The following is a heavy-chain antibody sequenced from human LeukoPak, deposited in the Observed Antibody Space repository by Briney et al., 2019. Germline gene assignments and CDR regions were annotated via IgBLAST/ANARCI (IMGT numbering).Heavy chain of an antibody. D-gene: IGHD4/OR15-4a*01. CDR1: GFTFTGYY. CDR3: ASGDYGDPPLNY. V-gene: IGHV1-2*02. J-gene: IGHJ4*02. CDR2: INPNTGGT. Sequence: VSVKVSCKASGFTFTGYYMHWVRQAPGQGLEWMGWINPNTGGTNYAQKFQGRVTMTRDTSISTAYMELSRLRSDDTAVYYCASGDYGDPPLNYWGQGTLVTVSS.